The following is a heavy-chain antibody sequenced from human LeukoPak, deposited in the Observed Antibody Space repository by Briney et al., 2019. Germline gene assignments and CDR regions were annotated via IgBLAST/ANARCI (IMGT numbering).Heavy chain of an antibody. CDR3: AINPHDSSGYRI. CDR1: GYTFTSYD. J-gene: IGHJ3*02. CDR2: MNPNSGNT. D-gene: IGHD3-22*01. V-gene: IGHV1-8*01. Sequence: GASVKVSCKASGYTFTSYDINWVRQATGQGLEWMGWMNPNSGNTGYAQKFQGRVTMTRNTSISTAYMELSSLRAEDTAVSYCAINPHDSSGYRIWGQGTMVTVSS.